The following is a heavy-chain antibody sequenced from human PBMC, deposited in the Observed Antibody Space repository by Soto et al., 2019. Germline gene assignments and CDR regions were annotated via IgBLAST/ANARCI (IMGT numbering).Heavy chain of an antibody. CDR2: ISGSSDRT. V-gene: IGHV3-23*01. J-gene: IGHJ3*01. D-gene: IGHD5-12*01. Sequence: EVQVLESGGDLVQPGGSLRLSCAASGFTFRNYAMSWVRQAPGKALEWVSGISGSSDRTYYADSVKGRFTISKDTSSNTLYLQMNSLRVEDTAVYHCEGSWTWGQGTMVTVSS. CDR3: EGSWT. CDR1: GFTFRNYA.